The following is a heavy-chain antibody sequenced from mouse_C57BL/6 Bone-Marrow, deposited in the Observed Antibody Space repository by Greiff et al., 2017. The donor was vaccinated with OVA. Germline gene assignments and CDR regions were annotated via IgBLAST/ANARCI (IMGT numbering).Heavy chain of an antibody. D-gene: IGHD2-3*01. CDR1: GFSINSDCY. V-gene: IGHV3-3*01. J-gene: IGHJ2*01. CDR3: ARDRNGYYKGYYFDY. Sequence: VQLQQSGPSLVRPSQTLSLTCTVTGFSINSDCYWIWIRQFPGNKLEYIGYTFYSGITYYNPSLESRTYITRDTSKNQFSLKLSSVTTEDTATYYCARDRNGYYKGYYFDYWGQGTTLTVSS. CDR2: TFYSGIT.